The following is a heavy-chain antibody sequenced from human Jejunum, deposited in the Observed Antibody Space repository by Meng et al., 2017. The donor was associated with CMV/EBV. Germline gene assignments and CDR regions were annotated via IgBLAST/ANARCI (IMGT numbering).Heavy chain of an antibody. V-gene: IGHV4-39*02. Sequence: GSGSRSNYFWGWVRQFPVRGLEGIGGIHHNWVPYSQPALKSRVTMSVDTSKNHYSLKLTSVTAADTAVYYCARDEAGGGSYNWFDPWGQGTLVTVSS. CDR2: IHHNWVP. D-gene: IGHD5-24*01. CDR1: GSGSRSNYF. J-gene: IGHJ5*02. CDR3: ARDEAGGGSYNWFDP.